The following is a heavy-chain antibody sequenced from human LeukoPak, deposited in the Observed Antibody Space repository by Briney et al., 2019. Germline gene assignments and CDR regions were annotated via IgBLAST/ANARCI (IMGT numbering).Heavy chain of an antibody. D-gene: IGHD3-9*01. CDR1: GCTFTRCA. Sequence: ASVKVSCKASGCTFTRCAVSWVRRAPGQGLEWMGGIIPIPGSASYAQKFQGRVTLTRDEYTTTAFMELRSLRSDDTAVYYCACRTQGDLLTVYFGFWGKGTMVTVS. V-gene: IGHV1-69*05. CDR2: IIPIPGSA. J-gene: IGHJ4*02. CDR3: ACRTQGDLLTVYFGF.